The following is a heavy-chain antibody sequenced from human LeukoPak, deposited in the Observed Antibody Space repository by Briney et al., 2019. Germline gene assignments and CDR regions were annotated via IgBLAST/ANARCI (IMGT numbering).Heavy chain of an antibody. CDR1: GYTFTSYG. CDR2: ISAYNGNT. CDR3: ARDSSGYIHKVDY. D-gene: IGHD3-22*01. V-gene: IGHV1-18*01. J-gene: IGHJ4*02. Sequence: GASVKVSCKASGYTFTSYGISWVRQAPGQGLEWMGWISAYNGNTNYAQKLQGRVTMTTDTSTSTDYMELRSLRSDDTAVYYCARDSSGYIHKVDYWGQGTLVTVSS.